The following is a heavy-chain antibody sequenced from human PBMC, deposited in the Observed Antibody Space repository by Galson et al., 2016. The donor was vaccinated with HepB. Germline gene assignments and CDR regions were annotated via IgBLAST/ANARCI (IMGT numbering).Heavy chain of an antibody. CDR1: GYTFTTYD. J-gene: IGHJ5*02. D-gene: IGHD3-10*01. V-gene: IGHV1-8*01. Sequence: SCKASGYTFTTYDINWVRQATGQGLEWMGWMNANNGNTGYAQKFQGRVIMTRNTSINTAHMELTNLRSEDTAVYYCTRGGVVRIDPWGQGTLVIVSS. CDR3: TRGGVVRIDP. CDR2: MNANNGNT.